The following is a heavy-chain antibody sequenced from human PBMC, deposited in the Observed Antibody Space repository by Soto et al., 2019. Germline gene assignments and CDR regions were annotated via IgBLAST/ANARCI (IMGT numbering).Heavy chain of an antibody. CDR3: ATNYGSGSAHFDN. D-gene: IGHD3-10*01. V-gene: IGHV1-69*02. Sequence: QVQLLQSGAEVKKPGSSVKVSCTAPGATFNFYTIIWVRQPPGQGPEWMGRIIPRLGMSNYAQNFQGRVTMIADKSTSTAYMELSSLRSEDTALYYCATNYGSGSAHFDNWGQGTLVTVSS. CDR1: GATFNFYT. CDR2: IIPRLGMS. J-gene: IGHJ4*02.